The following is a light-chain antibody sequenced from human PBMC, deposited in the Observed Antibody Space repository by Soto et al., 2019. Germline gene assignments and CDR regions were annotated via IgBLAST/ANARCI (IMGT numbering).Light chain of an antibody. V-gene: IGKV3-15*01. CDR3: QQYNNWPPWT. CDR2: DAS. CDR1: QSISNN. Sequence: VMTQSPATLSVSPGERATLSCRASQSISNNLAWYQQRPGQAPSLLIYDASTRATGVPARFSGGGSGTDVTLTISGLQSEDVAVYYCQQYNNWPPWTFGQGTEVEIK. J-gene: IGKJ1*01.